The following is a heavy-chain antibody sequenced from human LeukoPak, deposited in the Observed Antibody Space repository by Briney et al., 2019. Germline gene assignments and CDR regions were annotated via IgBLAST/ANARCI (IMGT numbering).Heavy chain of an antibody. D-gene: IGHD3-9*01. CDR3: ARAYDNLTGYPKVDV. Sequence: PGRSLRLSCAASGFTVRDIYMTWVRQAPGKGLEWVSVIYSAGSTYYAEAVKGRFTISRDLSKNTVYLQINSLRAEDSAVYYCARAYDNLTGYPKVDVWGRGTTVTVS. J-gene: IGHJ6*02. CDR2: IYSAGST. V-gene: IGHV3-53*01. CDR1: GFTVRDIY.